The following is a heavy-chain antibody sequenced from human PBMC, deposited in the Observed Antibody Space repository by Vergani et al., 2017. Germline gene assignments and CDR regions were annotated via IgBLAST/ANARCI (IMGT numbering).Heavy chain of an antibody. CDR2: IYYSGST. CDR3: AKDEVVVPAATLPNWFDP. CDR1: GGSISSYY. V-gene: IGHV4-59*01. D-gene: IGHD2-2*01. Sequence: QVQLQESGPGLVKPSETLSLTCTVSGGSISSYYWSWIRQPPGKGLEWIGYIYYSGSTNYNPSLKSRVTISVDTSKNQFSLKLSSVTAADTAVYYCAKDEVVVPAATLPNWFDPWGQGTLVTVSS. J-gene: IGHJ5*02.